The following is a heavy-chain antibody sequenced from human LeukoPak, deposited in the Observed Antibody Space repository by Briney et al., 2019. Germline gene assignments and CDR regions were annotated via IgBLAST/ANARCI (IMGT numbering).Heavy chain of an antibody. V-gene: IGHV1-2*02. J-gene: IGHJ4*02. Sequence: ASVKVSCKASGYTFTGYYMHWVRQAPGQGLEWMGWINPNSGGTNYAQKFQGRVTMTRDTSISTAYMELSRLRSDDTAVYYCARDRVTIIVAPDYWGQGTLVTVSS. CDR3: ARDRVTIIVAPDY. CDR2: INPNSGGT. CDR1: GYTFTGYY. D-gene: IGHD3-22*01.